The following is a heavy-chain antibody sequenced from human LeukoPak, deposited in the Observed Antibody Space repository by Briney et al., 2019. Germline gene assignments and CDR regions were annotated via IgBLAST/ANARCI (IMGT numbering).Heavy chain of an antibody. CDR3: AREVDYGGNAASDY. CDR1: GYTFISYG. Sequence: ASVKVSCKASGYTFISYGISWVRQAPGQGLEWMGWISAYNGNTNYAQKLQGRVTMTTDTSTSTAYMELRSLRSDDTAVYYCAREVDYGGNAASDYWGQGTLVTVSS. CDR2: ISAYNGNT. J-gene: IGHJ4*02. D-gene: IGHD4-23*01. V-gene: IGHV1-18*01.